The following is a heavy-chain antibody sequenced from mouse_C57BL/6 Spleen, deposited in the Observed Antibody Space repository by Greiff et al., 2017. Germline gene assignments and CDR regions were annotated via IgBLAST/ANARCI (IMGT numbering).Heavy chain of an antibody. CDR2: IDPENGDT. V-gene: IGHV14-4*01. Sequence: EVQLQQSGAELVRPGASVKLSCTASGFNIKDDYMHWVKQRPEQGLEWIGWIDPENGDTEYASKFQGKATITADTSSNTAYLQLSSLTSEDTAVYYCTTPYGNYGWYFDVWGTGTTVTVSS. J-gene: IGHJ1*03. CDR1: GFNIKDDY. D-gene: IGHD2-1*01. CDR3: TTPYGNYGWYFDV.